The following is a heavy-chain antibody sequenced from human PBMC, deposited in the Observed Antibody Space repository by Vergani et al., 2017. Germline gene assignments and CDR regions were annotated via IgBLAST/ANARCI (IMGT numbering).Heavy chain of an antibody. CDR2: MYHSGST. D-gene: IGHD3-10*01. J-gene: IGHJ5*02. V-gene: IGHV4-59*01. CDR3: GRVADFYGLGSRLLDL. Sequence: QVRLQESGPGLVKPSETLSLTCSVSGGSMSGYYWSWIRQPPGKELEWIGYMYHSGSTNYNPSLETRVTISEDTSKNQFSLKLNSVAAAETAVYYCGRVADFYGLGSRLLDLWGQGILVTVSS. CDR1: GGSMSGYY.